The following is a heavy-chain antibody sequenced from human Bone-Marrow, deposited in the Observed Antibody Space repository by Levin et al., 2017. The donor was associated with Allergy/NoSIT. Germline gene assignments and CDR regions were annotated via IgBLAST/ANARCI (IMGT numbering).Heavy chain of an antibody. Sequence: PGESLKISCQVSGYQFTDRWIGWVRQLPGKGLEWMGNIYPGDSETRSSPSFQGQVTMSVDKSINTAFLRWDSLSASDTAIYYCASKYDELPPYDGEWVEEHYFDNWGQGTLVSVSS. V-gene: IGHV5-51*01. CDR2: IYPGDSET. D-gene: IGHD3-10*01. CDR1: GYQFTDRW. J-gene: IGHJ4*02. CDR3: ASKYDELPPYDGEWVEEHYFDN.